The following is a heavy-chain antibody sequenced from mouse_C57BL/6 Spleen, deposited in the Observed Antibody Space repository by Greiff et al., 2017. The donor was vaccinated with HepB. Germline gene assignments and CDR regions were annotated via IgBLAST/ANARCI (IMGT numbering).Heavy chain of an antibody. CDR2: IDPSDSYT. Sequence: QVQLQQPGAELVMPGASVKLSCKASGYTFTSYWMHWVKQRPGQGLEWIGEIDPSDSYTNYNQKFKGKSTLTVDKSSSTAYMQLSSLTSEDSAVYYCARSPLYGNCTFDYWGQGTTLTVSS. CDR1: GYTFTSYW. D-gene: IGHD2-1*01. J-gene: IGHJ2*01. V-gene: IGHV1-69*01. CDR3: ARSPLYGNCTFDY.